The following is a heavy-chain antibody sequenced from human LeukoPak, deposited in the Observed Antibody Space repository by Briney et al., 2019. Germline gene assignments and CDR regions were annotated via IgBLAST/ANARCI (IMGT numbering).Heavy chain of an antibody. D-gene: IGHD2-2*01. CDR1: GYSFNTYW. CDR3: ARRQGCSSTSCPPDY. V-gene: IGHV5-51*01. J-gene: IGHJ4*02. Sequence: GESLKISCRGSGYSFNTYWIGWERQMPGKGLEWMGIIYPGDSDTRYSPSFQGQVTMSADKSINTAYLQWSSLKASDTAMYYCARRQGCSSTSCPPDYWGQGTLVTVSS. CDR2: IYPGDSDT.